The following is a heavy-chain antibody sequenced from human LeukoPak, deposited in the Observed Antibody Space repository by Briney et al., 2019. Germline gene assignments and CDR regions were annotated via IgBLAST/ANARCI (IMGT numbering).Heavy chain of an antibody. D-gene: IGHD2-15*01. Sequence: GGSLRLSCATSGFTFSNYGMHWVRQAPGKGLEWVAVISSDETNIRYGDSVRGRFTVSRDNAKNTVYPQMNSLGADDTAVYYCAKDPYRVVFATGNYLDPWGQGTLVTVSS. CDR1: GFTFSNYG. CDR3: AKDPYRVVFATGNYLDP. V-gene: IGHV3-30*18. CDR2: ISSDETNI. J-gene: IGHJ5*02.